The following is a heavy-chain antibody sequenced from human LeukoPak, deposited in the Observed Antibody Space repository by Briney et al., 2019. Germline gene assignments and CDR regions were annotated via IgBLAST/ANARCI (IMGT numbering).Heavy chain of an antibody. Sequence: GGSLRLSCAASGFTFSSYAMSWVRQAPGKGLEWVAAISGSGGSTSYADSVKGRFTISRDNSKTTLYLQMNSLRAEDTAVYYCATPILGYCSSTSCNRGYYYGMDVWGQGTTVTVSS. CDR2: ISGSGGST. CDR1: GFTFSSYA. CDR3: ATPILGYCSSTSCNRGYYYGMDV. V-gene: IGHV3-23*01. J-gene: IGHJ6*02. D-gene: IGHD2-2*02.